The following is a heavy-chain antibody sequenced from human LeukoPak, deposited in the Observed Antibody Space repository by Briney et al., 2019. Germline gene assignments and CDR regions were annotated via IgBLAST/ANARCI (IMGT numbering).Heavy chain of an antibody. J-gene: IGHJ4*02. V-gene: IGHV3-23*01. D-gene: IGHD3-10*01. CDR2: ISGSGGAT. CDR1: GFTFNTYG. CDR3: ARGGADYYGSGTYYLMYYFDY. Sequence: GGSLRLSCAASGFTFNTYGMSWVRQAPGKGLECVSGISGSGGATYYADSVKGRFTISRDDPHNTLYLQMNSLRAEDTAVYFCARGGADYYGSGTYYLMYYFDYWGQGALVTVSS.